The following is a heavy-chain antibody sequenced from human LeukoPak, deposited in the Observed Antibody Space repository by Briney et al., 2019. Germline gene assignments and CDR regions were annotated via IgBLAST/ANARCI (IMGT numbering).Heavy chain of an antibody. CDR2: MSYEGSYK. Sequence: PGGSLRLSCAASGFTLTSYTLHWVRQAPGKGLEWVAFMSYEGSYKYYADSVKGRFTISRDTSKNTLYLEMNSLRPEDTAVYYCTRDAGSFSDFDYWGQGTLVTVSS. CDR3: TRDAGSFSDFDY. V-gene: IGHV3-30-3*01. D-gene: IGHD3-16*02. CDR1: GFTLTSYT. J-gene: IGHJ4*02.